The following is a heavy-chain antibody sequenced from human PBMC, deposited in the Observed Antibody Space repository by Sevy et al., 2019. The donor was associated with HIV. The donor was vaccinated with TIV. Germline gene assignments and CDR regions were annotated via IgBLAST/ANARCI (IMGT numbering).Heavy chain of an antibody. V-gene: IGHV3-15*01. CDR1: GFTFSNAW. J-gene: IGHJ4*02. Sequence: GGSLRLSCGASGFTFSNAWMTWVRQAPGKGLEWVGRIKSKSEGGTTDYAAPVKGRFTISSDDSKNTLYLQMNSLKSDGTDVNYCTNNRGYCIDGVYGEYFDSWGQGTLVTVSS. D-gene: IGHD2-8*01. CDR3: TNNRGYCIDGVYGEYFDS. CDR2: IKSKSEGGTT.